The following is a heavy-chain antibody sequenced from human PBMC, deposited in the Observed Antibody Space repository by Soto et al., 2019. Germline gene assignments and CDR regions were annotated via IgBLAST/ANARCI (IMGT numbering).Heavy chain of an antibody. V-gene: IGHV3-11*01. D-gene: IGHD5-18*01. CDR2: ISSSGSTI. CDR3: ERVPRRSNTAMVMGPNYYYYYGMDV. CDR1: GFTVSEYY. J-gene: IGHJ6*02. Sequence: GGALRLSCAASGFTVSEYYMSWIRQAPGKGLEWVSYISSSGSTIYYADSVKGRFTISRDNAKNSLYLQMNSLRAEDTAVYYCERVPRRSNTAMVMGPNYYYYYGMDVWGQGTTVTVSS.